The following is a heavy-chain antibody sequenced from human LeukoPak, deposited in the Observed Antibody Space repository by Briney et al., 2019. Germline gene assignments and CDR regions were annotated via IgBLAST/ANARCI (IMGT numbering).Heavy chain of an antibody. CDR1: GFTFSSYS. CDR2: ISSSSSYI. CDR3: ARDYTMIRYYFDY. V-gene: IGHV3-21*01. D-gene: IGHD3-22*01. Sequence: PVGSLRLSCAASGFTFSSYSMNWVRQAPGKGLEWVSSISSSSSYIYYADSVKGRFTISRDNAMNSLYLQMNSLRAEDTAVYYCARDYTMIRYYFDYWGQGTLVTVSS. J-gene: IGHJ4*02.